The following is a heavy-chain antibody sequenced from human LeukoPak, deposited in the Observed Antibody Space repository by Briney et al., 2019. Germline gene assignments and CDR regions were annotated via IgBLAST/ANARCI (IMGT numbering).Heavy chain of an antibody. CDR3: AKDLAGSGSYSFDY. CDR1: GFTFSNYA. J-gene: IGHJ4*02. Sequence: GGSLRLSCAASGFTFSNYAMNWVRQAPGRGLEWVSAISGSGGSTYYADSVKGRFTISRDNSKNTLYLQMNSLRAEDAAVYYCAKDLAGSGSYSFDYWGQGTLVTVSS. D-gene: IGHD1-26*01. CDR2: ISGSGGST. V-gene: IGHV3-23*01.